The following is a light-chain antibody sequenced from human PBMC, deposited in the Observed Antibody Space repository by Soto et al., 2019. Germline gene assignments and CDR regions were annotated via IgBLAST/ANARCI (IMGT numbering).Light chain of an antibody. CDR3: CSYAGSSTSVV. CDR2: EGS. Sequence: QSALTQPASVSGSPGQSITISCTGTSRDVGSYNLVSWYQQQPGKAPKLMIYEGSKRPSGVSNRFSGSKSVNTASLTISGLQAEDEADYYCCSYAGSSTSVVFGGGTKLNVL. V-gene: IGLV2-23*01. J-gene: IGLJ2*01. CDR1: SRDVGSYNL.